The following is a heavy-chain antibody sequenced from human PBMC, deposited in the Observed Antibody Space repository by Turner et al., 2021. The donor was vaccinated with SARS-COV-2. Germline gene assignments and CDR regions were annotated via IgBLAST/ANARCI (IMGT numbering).Heavy chain of an antibody. V-gene: IGHV3-7*03. CDR1: GFTFSSYW. D-gene: IGHD6-13*01. J-gene: IGHJ4*02. CDR2: KKQDGSEK. Sequence: EVQLVESGGGLVQPGGSLRLSCAASGFTFSSYWMSWVRQAPGKGLEWVANKKQDGSEKYYVDSGKGRFTISRDNAKNSLYLQMNSLRAEDTAVYYCARLHTSSWYFDYWGQGTLVTVSS. CDR3: ARLHTSSWYFDY.